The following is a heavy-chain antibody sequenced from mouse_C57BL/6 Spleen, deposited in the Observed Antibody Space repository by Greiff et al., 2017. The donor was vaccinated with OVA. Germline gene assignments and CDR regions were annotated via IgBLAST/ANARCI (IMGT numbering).Heavy chain of an antibody. CDR2: INPSSGYT. CDR3: ARRGVYDGYWWYFDV. V-gene: IGHV1-7*01. Sequence: QVQLQQSGAELAKPGASVKLSCKASGYTFTSYWMHWVKQRPGQGLEWIGYINPSSGYTKYNQKFKDKATLTADESSSTAYMQLSSLTYEDSAVYYCARRGVYDGYWWYFDVWGTGTTVTVSS. D-gene: IGHD2-3*01. CDR1: GYTFTSYW. J-gene: IGHJ1*03.